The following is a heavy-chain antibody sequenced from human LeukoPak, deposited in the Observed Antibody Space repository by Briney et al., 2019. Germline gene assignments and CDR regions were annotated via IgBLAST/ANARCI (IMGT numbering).Heavy chain of an antibody. D-gene: IGHD2-15*01. V-gene: IGHV3-33*01. CDR3: ERGLPPSYYDMDV. J-gene: IGHJ6*02. Sequence: SMRLSCAAFGFTFSSYGMHWVRQAPGTPLEWVAVIWSDGSSKHYADSVQGRFTISRDNSKNTLYLQMSSQRAEGTALCYCERGLPPSYYDMDVWGQATTVTVSS. CDR1: GFTFSSYG. CDR2: IWSDGSSK.